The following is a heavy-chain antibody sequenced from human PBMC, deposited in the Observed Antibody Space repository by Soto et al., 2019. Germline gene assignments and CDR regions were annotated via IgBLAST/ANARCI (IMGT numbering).Heavy chain of an antibody. CDR2: INHSGST. Sequence: SETLSLTCAVYGGSFSGYYWSWIRQPPGKGLEWIGEINHSGSTNYNPSLKSRVTISVDTSKNQFSLKLSSVTAADTAVYYCARGAQGELTKSGIVVVPAAMGYFDYWGQGTLVTVSS. V-gene: IGHV4-34*01. CDR1: GGSFSGYY. CDR3: ARGAQGELTKSGIVVVPAAMGYFDY. J-gene: IGHJ4*02. D-gene: IGHD2-2*01.